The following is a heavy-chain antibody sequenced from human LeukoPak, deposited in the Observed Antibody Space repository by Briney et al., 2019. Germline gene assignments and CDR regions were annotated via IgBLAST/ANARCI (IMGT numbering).Heavy chain of an antibody. CDR1: GYTFTSYG. CDR2: ISAYNGNT. CDR3: ARDRTYYYGSGSYLSVDY. Sequence: ASVKASCKASGYTFTSYGISWVRQAPGQGLEWMGWISAYNGNTNYAQKLQGRVTMTTDTSTSTAYMELRSLRSDDTAVYYCARDRTYYYGSGSYLSVDYWGQGTLVTVSS. D-gene: IGHD3-10*01. V-gene: IGHV1-18*01. J-gene: IGHJ4*02.